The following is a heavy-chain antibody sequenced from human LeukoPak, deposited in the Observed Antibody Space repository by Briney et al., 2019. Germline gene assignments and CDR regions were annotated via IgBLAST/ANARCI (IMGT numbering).Heavy chain of an antibody. CDR1: GFTLSSYE. J-gene: IGHJ4*02. D-gene: IGHD6-19*01. Sequence: GGSLRLSCTVSGFTLSSYEMSWIRQAPGKGLEWVSSIDYSGGSSYYADSVKGRFTISRDNSKNTLYLQMNSLRAEDTAVYYCARNRGWYGVSWGRGTLVTVSS. V-gene: IGHV3-23*01. CDR3: ARNRGWYGVS. CDR2: IDYSGGSS.